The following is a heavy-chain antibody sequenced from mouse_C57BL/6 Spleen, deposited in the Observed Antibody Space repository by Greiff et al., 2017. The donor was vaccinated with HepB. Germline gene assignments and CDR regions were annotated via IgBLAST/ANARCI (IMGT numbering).Heavy chain of an antibody. CDR1: GFTFSSYA. V-gene: IGHV5-4*01. CDR3: ARDYYYGSWFAY. J-gene: IGHJ3*01. D-gene: IGHD1-1*01. CDR2: IRDGGSYT. Sequence: DVHLVESGGGLVKPGGSLKLSCAASGFTFSSYAMSWVRQTPEKRLEWVATIRDGGSYTYYPDNVKGRFTISRDNAKNNLYLQMSHLKSEDTAMDYCARDYYYGSWFAYWGQGTLVTVSA.